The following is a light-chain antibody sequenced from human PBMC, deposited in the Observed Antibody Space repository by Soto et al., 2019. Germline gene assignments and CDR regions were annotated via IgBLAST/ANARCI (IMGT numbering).Light chain of an antibody. CDR1: SRQSTYI. CDR2: LEGSGTY. J-gene: IGLJ3*02. V-gene: IGLV4-60*02. Sequence: QSVLTQSSSASAALGSSVKLTCTLSSRQSTYIIAWHQQQPGKAPRYLMKLEGSGTYNKGSGVPDRFSGSSSGADRYLTISILQFEDEADYYCETWDSNTRVFGGGTKLTVL. CDR3: ETWDSNTRV.